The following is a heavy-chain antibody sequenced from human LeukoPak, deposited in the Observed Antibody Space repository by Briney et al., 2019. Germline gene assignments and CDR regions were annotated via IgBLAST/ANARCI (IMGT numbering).Heavy chain of an antibody. Sequence: GASVKVSCKVSGYTRTELSMHWVRQAPGKGLEWMGGFDPEDGETIYAQKFQGRVTMTEDTTTDTAYMELSNLRSEDTAVFYCATSAHASGTSFDYWGQGTLVTVSS. CDR1: GYTRTELS. J-gene: IGHJ4*02. CDR2: FDPEDGET. CDR3: ATSAHASGTSFDY. V-gene: IGHV1-24*01. D-gene: IGHD3-10*01.